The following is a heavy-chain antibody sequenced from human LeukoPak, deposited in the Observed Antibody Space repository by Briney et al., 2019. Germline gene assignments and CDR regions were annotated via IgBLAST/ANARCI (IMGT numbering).Heavy chain of an antibody. D-gene: IGHD1-14*01. V-gene: IGHV3-21*01. J-gene: IGHJ4*02. CDR2: ISSSSSYI. CDR3: ARVPRREAGSHSDY. Sequence: GGSLRLSCAASGFTFTSYSMNWVRQAPGKGLEWVSSISSSSSYIYYADSVKGRFTISRDNAKNSLYLQMNSLRAEDTALYYCARVPRREAGSHSDYWGQGTLVTVSS. CDR1: GFTFTSYS.